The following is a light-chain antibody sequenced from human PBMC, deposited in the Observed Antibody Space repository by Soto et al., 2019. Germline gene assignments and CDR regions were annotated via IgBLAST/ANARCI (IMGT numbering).Light chain of an antibody. V-gene: IGLV1-47*01. Sequence: QSVLTQPPSASGTPGQRVTISCSGSSSNIGSNYLYWYQQLPGTAPKLLIYRNNQRPSGVPDRFSGSKSGTSASLAISGLRSEDEADYHCAAWDDSLSGVVFGGGTKLTGL. J-gene: IGLJ2*01. CDR2: RNN. CDR3: AAWDDSLSGVV. CDR1: SSNIGSNY.